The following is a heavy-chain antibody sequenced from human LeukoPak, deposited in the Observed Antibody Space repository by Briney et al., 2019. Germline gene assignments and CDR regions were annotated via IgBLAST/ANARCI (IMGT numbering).Heavy chain of an antibody. D-gene: IGHD5-24*01. CDR1: GGSISSYY. Sequence: SETLSLTCTVSGGSISSYYWSWIRQPPGKGLEWIGYIYYSGSTNYNPSLKSRVTISVDTSKNQFSLKLSSVTAADTAVYYCARSYGYNKFDYWGQGTLVTVSS. CDR3: ARSYGYNKFDY. J-gene: IGHJ4*02. CDR2: IYYSGST. V-gene: IGHV4-59*08.